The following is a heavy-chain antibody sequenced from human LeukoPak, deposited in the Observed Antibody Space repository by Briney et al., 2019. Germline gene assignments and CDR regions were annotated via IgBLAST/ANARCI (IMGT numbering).Heavy chain of an antibody. Sequence: GASVKVSCKVSGYTLTELSMHWVRQAPGKGLEWMGGFDPEDGETIYAQKFQGRVTMTEDTSTDTAYMELSSLRSEDTAVYYCATWGKQQLAQDQHDYWGQGTLVTVSS. J-gene: IGHJ4*02. CDR2: FDPEDGET. CDR1: GYTLTELS. CDR3: ATWGKQQLAQDQHDY. V-gene: IGHV1-24*01. D-gene: IGHD6-13*01.